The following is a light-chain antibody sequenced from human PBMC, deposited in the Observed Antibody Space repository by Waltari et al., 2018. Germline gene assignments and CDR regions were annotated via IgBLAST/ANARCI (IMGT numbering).Light chain of an antibody. V-gene: IGKV3-15*01. CDR2: VTS. Sequence: ETIMTHSPATLFVSPGETATLSCRASKSVGNNIAWFQQTPGQAPRLLIYVTSSRSTNIPGRFSGAGSGTDFTLTISGLQSEDFAVYYCQQYNEWPYTFGQGT. CDR1: KSVGNN. CDR3: QQYNEWPYT. J-gene: IGKJ2*01.